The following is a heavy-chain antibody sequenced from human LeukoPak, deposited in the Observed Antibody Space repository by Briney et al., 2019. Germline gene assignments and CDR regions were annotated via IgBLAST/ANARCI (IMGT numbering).Heavy chain of an antibody. J-gene: IGHJ6*01. CDR2: INPSGGST. V-gene: IGHV1-46*01. CDR1: VYTFTSYY. CDR3: AREDVDTAMVPAGGHYFYGMDV. D-gene: IGHD5-18*01. Sequence: ASVKVSCKASVYTFTSYYMHWLRQPPAQGLEWMGIINPSGGSTSYAQKFQGRVTMTRDTYTSKVYMELSSLRSEDGAVYFCAREDVDTAMVPAGGHYFYGMDVWGQETTVSVS.